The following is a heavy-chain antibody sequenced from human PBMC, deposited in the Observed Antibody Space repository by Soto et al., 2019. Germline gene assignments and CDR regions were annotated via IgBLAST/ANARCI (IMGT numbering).Heavy chain of an antibody. J-gene: IGHJ6*03. V-gene: IGHV1-8*01. CDR3: SINYGGENYYYYMDV. CDR1: GYTFTSYD. D-gene: IGHD4-17*01. CDR2: MNPNSGNT. Sequence: ASVKVSCKASGYTFTSYDINWVRQATGQGLEWMGWMNPNSGNTGYAQKFQGRVTMTRNTSISTAYMELSSLRSEDTAVYYCSINYGGENYYYYMDVWGKGTTVTVSS.